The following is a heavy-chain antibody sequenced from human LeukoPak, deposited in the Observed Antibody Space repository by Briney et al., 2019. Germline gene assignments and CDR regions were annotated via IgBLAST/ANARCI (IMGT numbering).Heavy chain of an antibody. V-gene: IGHV3-64*01. D-gene: IGHD1-1*01. J-gene: IGHJ3*02. CDR2: ISSNGGST. CDR3: ARKTGTTRAAFDI. Sequence: PGGSLRLSCAASGFTFSSYAMHWVRQAPGKGLEYVSAISSNGGSTYYANSVKGRFTISRDNSKNTLYLQMGSLRAEDMAVYYCARKTGTTRAAFDIWGQGTMVTVSS. CDR1: GFTFSSYA.